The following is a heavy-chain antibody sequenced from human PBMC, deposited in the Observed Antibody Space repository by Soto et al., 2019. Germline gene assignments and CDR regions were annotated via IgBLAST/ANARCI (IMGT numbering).Heavy chain of an antibody. CDR1: EGSGTSYH. CDR3: ARDMHAGFTPFFAP. V-gene: IGHV4-59*02. D-gene: IGHD2-15*01. Sequence: SQIQSHTYGVSEGSGTSYHGSCIRQIPGKGLEWIAYTAYTGNTNYNPSLKSRVTISIDTTKNQLSLKLTSMTAADTAVYYCARDMHAGFTPFFAPWGQGTLVTVSS. CDR2: TAYTGNT. J-gene: IGHJ5*02.